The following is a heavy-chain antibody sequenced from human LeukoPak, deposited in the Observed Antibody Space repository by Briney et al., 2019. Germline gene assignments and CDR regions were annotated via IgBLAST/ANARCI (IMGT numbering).Heavy chain of an antibody. Sequence: GASMKVSCKASGYTFTSYAMHWVRQAPGQRLEWMGWINAGNGNTKYSQKFQGRVTITRDTSASTAYMELSSLRSEDTAVYYCARDGSRYGDYDYWGQGTLVTVSS. D-gene: IGHD4-17*01. CDR2: INAGNGNT. CDR1: GYTFTSYA. J-gene: IGHJ4*02. CDR3: ARDGSRYGDYDY. V-gene: IGHV1-3*01.